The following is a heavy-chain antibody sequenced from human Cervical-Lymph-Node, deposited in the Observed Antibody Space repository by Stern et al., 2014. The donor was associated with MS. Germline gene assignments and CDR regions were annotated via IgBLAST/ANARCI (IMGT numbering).Heavy chain of an antibody. CDR1: GGSITNYY. D-gene: IGHD6-19*01. Sequence: QVPLKESGPGLVKPSETLSLTCTVSGGSITNYYWSWVRQPPGQGLEWNGFISYSGSTSYNPSLKSRVTISVDTSKKLFSLKLISVTAADTAVYYCARGGHSVAGPCWHFDLWGRGTLVTVSS. V-gene: IGHV4-59*01. CDR2: ISYSGST. CDR3: ARGGHSVAGPCWHFDL. J-gene: IGHJ2*01.